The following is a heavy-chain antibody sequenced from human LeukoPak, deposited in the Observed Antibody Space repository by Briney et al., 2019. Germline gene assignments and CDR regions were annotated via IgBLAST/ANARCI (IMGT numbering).Heavy chain of an antibody. Sequence: PSETLSLTCTVFGGSISSHYWTWIRQPPGKTLEGIGYVFDTGRTKDNPSLKSRLTLSPDTSKNQLSLRLSSVTAADTAVYYCATIKRGSIYGYFDFWGRGILVTVSS. CDR2: VFDTGRT. D-gene: IGHD5-18*01. CDR3: ATIKRGSIYGYFDF. V-gene: IGHV4-59*11. J-gene: IGHJ4*01. CDR1: GGSISSHY.